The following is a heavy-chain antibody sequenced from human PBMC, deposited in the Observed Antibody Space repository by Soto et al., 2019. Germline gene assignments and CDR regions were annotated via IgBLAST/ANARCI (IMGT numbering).Heavy chain of an antibody. CDR2: INPDGSVA. Sequence: VGSLRLSCAASGFTFSSSWMAWVRQAPGKGLEWVALINPDGSVASYVGSVRGRFIISRDNAQNSLYLQMNSVSAEDTAVYYCSRDPGFGAIDYWGQGTLVTVSS. J-gene: IGHJ4*02. CDR3: SRDPGFGAIDY. V-gene: IGHV3-7*01. D-gene: IGHD3-10*01. CDR1: GFTFSSSW.